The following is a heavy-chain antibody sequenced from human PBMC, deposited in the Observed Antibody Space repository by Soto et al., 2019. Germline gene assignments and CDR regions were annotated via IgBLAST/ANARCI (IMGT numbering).Heavy chain of an antibody. Sequence: EVQLVESGGGLVKPGGSLRLSCAASGFTFSNAWMSWVRQAPGKGLECVGRIKSKTDGGTTDYAAPVKGRFTISRDGSKNTLYLQMNSLKTEDTAVYYCTTTKKYYYGSGSYGGGFDYWGQGTLVTVSS. CDR2: IKSKTDGGTT. CDR1: GFTFSNAW. V-gene: IGHV3-15*01. J-gene: IGHJ4*02. D-gene: IGHD3-10*01. CDR3: TTTKKYYYGSGSYGGGFDY.